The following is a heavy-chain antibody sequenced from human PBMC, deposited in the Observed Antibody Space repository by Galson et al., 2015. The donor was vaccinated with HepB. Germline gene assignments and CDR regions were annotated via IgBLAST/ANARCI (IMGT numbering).Heavy chain of an antibody. V-gene: IGHV1-69*04. J-gene: IGHJ5*02. D-gene: IGHD2-15*01. CDR2: IIPILGIA. Sequence: SVKVSCKASGGTFSSYAISWVRQAPGQGLEWMGRIIPILGIANYAQKFQGRVTITADKSTSTAYMELSSLRSEDTAVYYCARDSHVDCSGGSCYQGGWFDPWGQGTLVTVSS. CDR3: ARDSHVDCSGGSCYQGGWFDP. CDR1: GGTFSSYA.